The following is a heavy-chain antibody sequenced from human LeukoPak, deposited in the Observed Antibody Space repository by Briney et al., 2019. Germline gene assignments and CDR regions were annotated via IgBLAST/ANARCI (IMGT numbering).Heavy chain of an antibody. CDR3: ARGLTGFRVIVVVTLDY. V-gene: IGHV4-59*12. J-gene: IGHJ4*02. Sequence: SETLSLTCTVSGGSLNSYYWSWIRQAPGKGLEWIGSIYYSGSTTYNPSLRSRVTISVDTSKNQFSLKLSSVTAADTAVYYCARGLTGFRVIVVVTLDYWGQGTLVTVSS. CDR2: IYYSGST. D-gene: IGHD3-22*01. CDR1: GGSLNSYY.